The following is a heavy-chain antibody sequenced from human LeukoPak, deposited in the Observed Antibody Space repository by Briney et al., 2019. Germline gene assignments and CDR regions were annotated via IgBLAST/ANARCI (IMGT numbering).Heavy chain of an antibody. CDR1: GFTFSSYA. Sequence: PGRSLRLSCAASGFTFSSYAMHWVRQAPGKGLEWVAVISYDGSNKYYADSVKGRFTISRDNSKYTLYLQMNSLRAEDTAVYYCARDRVSYTIWDAFDIWGQGTMVTVSS. CDR2: ISYDGSNK. D-gene: IGHD3-10*01. CDR3: ARDRVSYTIWDAFDI. J-gene: IGHJ3*02. V-gene: IGHV3-30-3*01.